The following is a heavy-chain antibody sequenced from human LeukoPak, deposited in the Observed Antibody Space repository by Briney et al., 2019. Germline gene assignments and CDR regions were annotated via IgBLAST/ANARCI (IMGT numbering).Heavy chain of an antibody. Sequence: SETLSLICNVSGDSVSSGYWSWIRQSPGKGLEWIGFIQDTGITDYNPSLKSRLLMSLDTSKNQFSLNLRSVPAADTAVYYCAGRGHRYSRDWGQGILVTISS. D-gene: IGHD2-15*01. V-gene: IGHV4-4*09. CDR1: GDSVSSGY. CDR2: IQDTGIT. CDR3: AGRGHRYSRD. J-gene: IGHJ1*01.